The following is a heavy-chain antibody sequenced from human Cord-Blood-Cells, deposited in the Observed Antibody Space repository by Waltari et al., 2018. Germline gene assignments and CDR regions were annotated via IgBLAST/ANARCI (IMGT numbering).Heavy chain of an antibody. CDR3: ARDRDLYSSSWLFDY. Sequence: QPGGSLRLSCAASGFTFSSYWMSWVRQAPGKGLGWVANIKQDGSEKYYVDSVKGRFTISRDNAKNSLYLQMNSLRAEDTAVYYCARDRDLYSSSWLFDYWGQGTLVTVSS. V-gene: IGHV3-7*01. CDR1: GFTFSSYW. D-gene: IGHD6-13*01. CDR2: IKQDGSEK. J-gene: IGHJ4*02.